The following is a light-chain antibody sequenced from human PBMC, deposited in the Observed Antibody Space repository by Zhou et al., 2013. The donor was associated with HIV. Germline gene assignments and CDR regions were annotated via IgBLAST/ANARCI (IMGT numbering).Light chain of an antibody. CDR3: LHRNNWPPIFT. V-gene: IGKV3-11*01. CDR1: QGVGNS. J-gene: IGKJ3*01. Sequence: EIVLKQSPATLSVSPGGRATLSCRASQGVGNSLAWYQQKPGQAPRLLIYDTSNRATDVPARFSGSGSGTDFTLTISSLEPEDFAIYYCLHRNNWPPIFTFGPGTKVDFK. CDR2: DTS.